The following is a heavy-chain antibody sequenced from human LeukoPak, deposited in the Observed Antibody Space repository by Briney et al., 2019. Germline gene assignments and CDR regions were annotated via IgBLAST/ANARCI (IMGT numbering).Heavy chain of an antibody. CDR3: ARVATVTGLRVDNWFDP. J-gene: IGHJ5*02. D-gene: IGHD4-17*01. CDR2: TIPILGIA. CDR1: GGTFSSYT. Sequence: SVKVSCKASGGTFSSYTISWVRQAPGQGLEWMGRTIPILGIANYAQKFQGRVTITADKSTSTAYMELSSLRSEDTAVYYCARVATVTGLRVDNWFDPWGQGTLVTVSS. V-gene: IGHV1-69*02.